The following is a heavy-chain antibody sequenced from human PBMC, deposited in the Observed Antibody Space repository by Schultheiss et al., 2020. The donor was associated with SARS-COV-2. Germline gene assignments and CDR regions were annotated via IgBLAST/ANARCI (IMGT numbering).Heavy chain of an antibody. Sequence: GESLKISCAASGFTFSSYSMNWVRQAPGKGLEWVSYISSSSSTIYYADSVKGRFTISRDNAKNSLYLQMNSLRDEDTTVYYCAREYGGYYGSGRFYFDYWGQGTLVTVSS. D-gene: IGHD3-10*01. CDR1: GFTFSSYS. V-gene: IGHV3-48*02. J-gene: IGHJ4*02. CDR3: AREYGGYYGSGRFYFDY. CDR2: ISSSSSTI.